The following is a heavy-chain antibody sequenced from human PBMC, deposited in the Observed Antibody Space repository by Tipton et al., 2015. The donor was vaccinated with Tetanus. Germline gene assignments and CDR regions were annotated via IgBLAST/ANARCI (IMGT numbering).Heavy chain of an antibody. CDR3: AGTYYYDSSGYYVDAFDI. V-gene: IGHV5-51*01. Sequence: QLVQSGAEAKKPGESLKISCKGSGYSFTSYWIGWVRQMPGKGLEWMGIIYPGDSDTRYSPSFQGQVTISADKSISTAYLQWSSLKASDTAMYYCAGTYYYDSSGYYVDAFDIWGQGTMVTVSS. CDR2: IYPGDSDT. J-gene: IGHJ3*02. CDR1: GYSFTSYW. D-gene: IGHD3-22*01.